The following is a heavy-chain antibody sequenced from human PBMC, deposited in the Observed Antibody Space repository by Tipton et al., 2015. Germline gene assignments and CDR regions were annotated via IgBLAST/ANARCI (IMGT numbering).Heavy chain of an antibody. Sequence: SLRLSCAASGFTFSRSNMHWVRQATGNGPEWVSSIGTAGDTYYAGSVKGRFTISRGNANNSLYLQMNSLRAGDTAVYYCARDGGVMVRGVTIQGGHTSYSLDVWGQGTTVTVSS. J-gene: IGHJ6*02. CDR1: GFTFSRSN. CDR3: ARDGGVMVRGVTIQGGHTSYSLDV. V-gene: IGHV3-13*01. D-gene: IGHD3-10*01. CDR2: IGTAGDT.